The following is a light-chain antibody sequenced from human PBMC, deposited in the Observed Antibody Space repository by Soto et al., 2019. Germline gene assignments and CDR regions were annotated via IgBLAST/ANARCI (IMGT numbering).Light chain of an antibody. V-gene: IGKV3-20*01. CDR1: QSVSNNY. J-gene: IGKJ1*01. Sequence: IVLAPSSCSLSLSPGERATLSCRASQSVSNNYLACYQQPPGAATRLLIYGASSGATGIPDRFSGSGVGICVSLTISRLEPEDLAVYYCQQYGSPPTFVQGTKVDI. CDR2: GAS. CDR3: QQYGSPPT.